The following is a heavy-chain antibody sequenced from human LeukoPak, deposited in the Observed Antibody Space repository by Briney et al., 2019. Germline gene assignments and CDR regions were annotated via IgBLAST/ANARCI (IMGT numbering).Heavy chain of an antibody. V-gene: IGHV3-21*01. CDR1: RFTFNSYS. D-gene: IGHD3-10*01. CDR3: AREHITIVRGVIIKPSYYGAY. Sequence: GGSVRFSYAASRFTFNSYSMNWVRQAPGKGLVWGSSISSSSRYIYYTNLVKGRFTISRHNAKYSLYLQMNSLRYEDTAMYHCAREHITIVRGVIIKPSYYGAYWGQGDLVTVSS. J-gene: IGHJ4*02. CDR2: ISSSSRYI.